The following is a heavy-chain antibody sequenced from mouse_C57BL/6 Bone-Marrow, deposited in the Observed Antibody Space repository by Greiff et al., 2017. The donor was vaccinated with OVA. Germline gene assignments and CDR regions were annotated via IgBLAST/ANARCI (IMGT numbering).Heavy chain of an antibody. Sequence: VQLKQSGPELVKPGASVKMSCKASGCTFTDYNMHWVKQSHGKSLEWIGYINPNNGGTRYNQKFKGKATLTVNKSSSTTYMELRSRTSEDSAVYYCARTTTTPWCAYWGQGTLVTVSA. CDR1: GCTFTDYN. J-gene: IGHJ3*01. CDR2: INPNNGGT. D-gene: IGHD1-1*01. V-gene: IGHV1-22*01. CDR3: ARTTTTPWCAY.